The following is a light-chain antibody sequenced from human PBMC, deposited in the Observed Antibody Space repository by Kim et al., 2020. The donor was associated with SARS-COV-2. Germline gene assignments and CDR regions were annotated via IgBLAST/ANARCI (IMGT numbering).Light chain of an antibody. Sequence: TCNLSSGYSNYKVDWYQQRPGKGPRFVMRVGTGGIVGSKGDGIPDRFSVLGSGLNRYLTIKNIQEEDESDYHCGADHGSGSNFVYVFGTGTKVTV. CDR1: SGYSNYK. CDR2: VGTGGIVG. J-gene: IGLJ1*01. CDR3: GADHGSGSNFVYV. V-gene: IGLV9-49*01.